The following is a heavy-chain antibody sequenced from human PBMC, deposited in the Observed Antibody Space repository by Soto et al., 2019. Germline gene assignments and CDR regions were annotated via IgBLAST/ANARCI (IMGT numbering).Heavy chain of an antibody. Sequence: QVQLVESGGGLVKPGGSLRLSCAASGFTFSDNYMSWIRQALGKGLEWVSYISRSGGTIYYTDSVKGRFTISRDNAKNSLYLQMNSLRAEDTAVYYCARFKLGYCSSTSCFTRSSFDIWGQGTMVTVSS. CDR2: ISRSGGTI. CDR1: GFTFSDNY. J-gene: IGHJ3*02. CDR3: ARFKLGYCSSTSCFTRSSFDI. V-gene: IGHV3-11*01. D-gene: IGHD2-2*02.